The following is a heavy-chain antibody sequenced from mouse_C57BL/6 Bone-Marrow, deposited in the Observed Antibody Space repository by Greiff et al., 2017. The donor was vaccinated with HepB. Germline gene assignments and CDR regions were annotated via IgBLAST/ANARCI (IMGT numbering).Heavy chain of an antibody. V-gene: IGHV5-15*01. J-gene: IGHJ1*03. Sequence: EVHLVESGGGLVQPGGSLKLSCAASGFTFSDYGMAWVRQAPRKGPEWVAFISNLAYSIYYADTVTGRFTISRENAKNTLYLEMSSLRSEDTAMYYCARAVPGYFDVWGTGTTVTVSS. CDR3: ARAVPGYFDV. CDR1: GFTFSDYG. CDR2: ISNLAYSI. D-gene: IGHD1-1*01.